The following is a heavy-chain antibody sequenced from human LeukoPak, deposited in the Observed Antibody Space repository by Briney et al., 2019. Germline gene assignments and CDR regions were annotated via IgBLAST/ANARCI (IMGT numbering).Heavy chain of an antibody. CDR1: GFIFSHYW. D-gene: IGHD4-11*01. J-gene: IGHJ4*02. CDR2: IKQDGSEK. Sequence: PGGSLRLSCATSGFIFSHYWMSWVRQAPGKGLEWVANIKQDGSEKYYVDSVKGRFTVSRDNAKNTLYLQMNSLRAEDTAVYYCARGGSKRGLDYWGQGTLVTVSS. V-gene: IGHV3-7*01. CDR3: ARGGSKRGLDY.